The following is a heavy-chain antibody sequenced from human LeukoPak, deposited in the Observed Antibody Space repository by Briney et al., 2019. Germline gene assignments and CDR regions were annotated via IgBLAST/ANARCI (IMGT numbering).Heavy chain of an antibody. Sequence: GGSLRLSCAASGFTFSSYGMHWVRQAPGKGLEWVAVISYDGSNKYYADSVKGRFTISRDSSKNTLYLQMNSLRAEDTAVYYCARAGYSYPTGGWDYWGQGTLVTVSS. CDR2: ISYDGSNK. D-gene: IGHD5-18*01. CDR3: ARAGYSYPTGGWDY. CDR1: GFTFSSYG. J-gene: IGHJ4*02. V-gene: IGHV3-30*03.